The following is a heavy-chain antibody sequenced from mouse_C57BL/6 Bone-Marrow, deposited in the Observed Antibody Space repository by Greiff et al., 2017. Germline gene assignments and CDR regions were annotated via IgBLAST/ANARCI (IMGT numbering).Heavy chain of an antibody. J-gene: IGHJ2*01. Sequence: VQLQQSGPGMVKPSQSLSLTCTVTGYSITSGYDWHWIRHFPGNKLEWMGYISYSGSTNYNPSLKSRISFTHDKSKNHFFLKLNSVTTEDTATYYCARGSNYFDYWGQGTTLTVSS. CDR1: GYSITSGYD. CDR2: ISYSGST. CDR3: ARGSNYFDY. V-gene: IGHV3-1*01.